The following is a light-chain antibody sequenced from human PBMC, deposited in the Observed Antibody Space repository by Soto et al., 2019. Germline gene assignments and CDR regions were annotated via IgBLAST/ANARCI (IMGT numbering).Light chain of an antibody. V-gene: IGKV2-30*01. CDR3: MQSTHWPLA. CDR1: QSLVFSDGNTS. J-gene: IGKJ4*01. Sequence: EVVRTQPPLSLPVTVGQPASIPCRFSQSLVFSDGNTSLHWFQQRPGQSPRRLIYRVSTRDSGVPDRFSGSGSGTDFTLKISRVEAEDVGVYYCMQSTHWPLAFGGGTKVEIK. CDR2: RVS.